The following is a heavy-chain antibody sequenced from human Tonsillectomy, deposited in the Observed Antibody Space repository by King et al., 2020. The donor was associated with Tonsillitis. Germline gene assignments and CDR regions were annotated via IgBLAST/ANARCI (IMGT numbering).Heavy chain of an antibody. CDR1: VFTFISYA. D-gene: IGHD4-17*01. Sequence: VQLVESGGGLLQPGGSLRLSCAYSVFTFISYAMNWVRQAPGKGLDWVDCISATDTSTYYDNSVKCCFIISRDNSKNTRYLQMNSLIAEDTAVYFCAKDGEKRFPPEGYFDYWGQGTLVTVSS. V-gene: IGHV3-23*04. CDR2: ISATDTST. CDR3: AKDGEKRFPPEGYFDY. J-gene: IGHJ4*02.